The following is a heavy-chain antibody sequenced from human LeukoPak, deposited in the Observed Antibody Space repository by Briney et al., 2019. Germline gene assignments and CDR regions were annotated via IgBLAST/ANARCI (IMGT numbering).Heavy chain of an antibody. J-gene: IGHJ3*02. V-gene: IGHV4-4*07. CDR1: GGSISTFY. CDR3: ARDLYGGAGDAFDI. Sequence: SETLSLTCTVSGGSISTFYWSYMRQSAGKGLEWIGRIYNSGSTNYNPSLKSRVTMSVDTSKNQFSLKLSSVTAADTAVYYCARDLYGGAGDAFDIWGQGTMVTVSS. CDR2: IYNSGST. D-gene: IGHD4/OR15-4a*01.